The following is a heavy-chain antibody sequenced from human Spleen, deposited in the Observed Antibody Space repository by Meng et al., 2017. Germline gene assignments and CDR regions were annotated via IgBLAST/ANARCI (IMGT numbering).Heavy chain of an antibody. CDR1: GGSISSYY. D-gene: IGHD3-22*01. J-gene: IGHJ3*02. CDR2: IYYGGST. Sequence: SETLSLTCTVSGGSISSYYWSWIRQPPGKGLEWIGYIYYGGSTNYNPSLKSRVAITVDTSKKQLSLKLSSVTAADTAVYYCAREGGLTVVGNAFDIWGQGTMVTVSS. CDR3: AREGGLTVVGNAFDI. V-gene: IGHV4-59*01.